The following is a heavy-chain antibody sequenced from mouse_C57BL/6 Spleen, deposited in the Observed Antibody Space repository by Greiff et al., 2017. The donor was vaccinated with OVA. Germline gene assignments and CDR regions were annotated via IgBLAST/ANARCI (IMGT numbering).Heavy chain of an antibody. Sequence: EVQVVESGGDLVKPGGSLKLSCAASGFTFSSYGMSWVRQTPDKRLEWVATISSGGSYTYYPDSVKGRFTISRDNAKNTLYLQMSSLKSEDTAMYYCARQGDGYSVLNWYFDVWGTGTTVTVSS. J-gene: IGHJ1*03. CDR3: ARQGDGYSVLNWYFDV. D-gene: IGHD2-3*01. V-gene: IGHV5-6*01. CDR2: ISSGGSYT. CDR1: GFTFSSYG.